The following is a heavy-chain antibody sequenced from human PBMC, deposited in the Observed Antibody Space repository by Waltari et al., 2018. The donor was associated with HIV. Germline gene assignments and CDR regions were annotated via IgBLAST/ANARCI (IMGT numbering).Heavy chain of an antibody. V-gene: IGHV1-46*01. CDR2: SNPSGST. CDR1: GYTFTRYY. J-gene: IGHJ4*02. D-gene: IGHD6-19*01. Sequence: QAQLVQSGADVKKPGASVKVSCKASGYTFTRYYMHWVRQAPGQGLEWMGMSNPSGSTSYAQKFQGRVTMTRDTSTSTVYMELSSLRSEDTAVYYCARDRIMAVAGAIFDYWGQGTLVTVSS. CDR3: ARDRIMAVAGAIFDY.